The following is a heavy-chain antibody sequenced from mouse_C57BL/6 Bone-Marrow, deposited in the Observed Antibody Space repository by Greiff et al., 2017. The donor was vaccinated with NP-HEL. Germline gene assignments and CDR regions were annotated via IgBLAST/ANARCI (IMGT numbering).Heavy chain of an antibody. D-gene: IGHD2-12*01. CDR2: IHPNSGST. V-gene: IGHV1-64*01. Sequence: QVQLQQPGAELVKPGASVKLSCKASGYTFTSYWMHWVKQRPGQGLEWIGMIHPNSGSTNYNEKFKSKATLTVDKSSSTAYMQLSSLTSEDSAVYYCARWSYPRFAYWGQGTLVTVSA. CDR3: ARWSYPRFAY. J-gene: IGHJ3*01. CDR1: GYTFTSYW.